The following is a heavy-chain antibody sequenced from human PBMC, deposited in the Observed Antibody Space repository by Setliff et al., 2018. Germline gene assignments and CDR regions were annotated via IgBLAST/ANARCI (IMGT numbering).Heavy chain of an antibody. J-gene: IGHJ4*02. V-gene: IGHV5-51*01. CDR2: IYPGDSHT. Sequence: PGESLKISCKGSGYSFTSYWIGWVRQMPGKGLEWMGIIYPGDSHTRYSPSFQGQVTISADKSILTAFLQWTYLKASDSAMYYCARLGRNNSAPPGDYWGQGTLVTV. CDR3: ARLGRNNSAPPGDY. CDR1: GYSFTSYW. D-gene: IGHD6-25*01.